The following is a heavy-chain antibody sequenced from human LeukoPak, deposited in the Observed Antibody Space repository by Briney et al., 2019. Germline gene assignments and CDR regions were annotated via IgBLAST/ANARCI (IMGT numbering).Heavy chain of an antibody. CDR1: GFTFSSYG. J-gene: IGHJ4*02. CDR3: AKMYYYDSTGYTFSFDY. V-gene: IGHV3-23*01. CDR2: ISGSGGST. Sequence: SGGTLRLSCAASGFTFSSYGMSWVRQAPGKGLEWVSAISGSGGSTYYADSVKGRFTISRDNSKNTLYLQMNSLRAEDTAVYYCAKMYYYDSTGYTFSFDYWGQGTLVTVSS. D-gene: IGHD3-22*01.